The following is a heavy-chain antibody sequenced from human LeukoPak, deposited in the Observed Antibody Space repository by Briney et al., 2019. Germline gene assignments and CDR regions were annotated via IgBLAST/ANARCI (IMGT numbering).Heavy chain of an antibody. Sequence: ASVKVSCKASGYTFTSYGISWVRQAPGQGLEWMGWISAYNGNTNYAQKLQGRVTMTTDTSTSTAYMELRSLRSDDTAVYYCARDRTYCGGDCFLFDYWGQGTLVTVSS. CDR1: GYTFTSYG. V-gene: IGHV1-18*01. CDR2: ISAYNGNT. CDR3: ARDRTYCGGDCFLFDY. J-gene: IGHJ4*02. D-gene: IGHD2-21*02.